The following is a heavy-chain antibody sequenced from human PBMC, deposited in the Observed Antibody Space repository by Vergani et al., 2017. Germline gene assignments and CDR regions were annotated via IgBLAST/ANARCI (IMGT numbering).Heavy chain of an antibody. CDR2: IYSGGST. D-gene: IGHD1-26*01. V-gene: IGHV3-66*02. CDR1: GFTVSSNY. J-gene: IGHJ4*02. Sequence: EVQLVESGGGLVQPGGSLRLSCAASGFTVSSNYMSWVRQAPGEGLEWVSVIYSGGSTYYADSVKGRFTISRDNSKNTLYLQMNSLRAEDTAGYYCARASGSYLRYFDYWGQGTLVTVSS. CDR3: ARASGSYLRYFDY.